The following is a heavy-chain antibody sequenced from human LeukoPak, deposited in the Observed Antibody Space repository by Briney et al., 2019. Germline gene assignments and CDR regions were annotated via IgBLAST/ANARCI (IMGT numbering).Heavy chain of an antibody. V-gene: IGHV3-9*01. D-gene: IGHD3-9*01. CDR3: ARDLRYYDILTGYSDY. J-gene: IGHJ4*02. CDR2: INWKSGSI. CDR1: GFTFDDYA. Sequence: PGRSLRLSCAASGFTFDDYAMHWVRQTPGKGLEWVSGINWKSGSIGYADSVKGRFTISRDNAKNSLYLQMNSLRAEDTAVYYCARDLRYYDILTGYSDYWGQGTLVTVSS.